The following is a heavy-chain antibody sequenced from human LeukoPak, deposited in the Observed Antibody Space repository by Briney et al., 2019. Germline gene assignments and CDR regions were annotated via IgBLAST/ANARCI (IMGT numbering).Heavy chain of an antibody. D-gene: IGHD3-16*01. CDR1: GGSISSYY. CDR3: ARHVRHRFAFDY. CDR2: INHSGST. Sequence: SETLSLTCTVSGGSISSYYWSWIRQPPGKGLEWIGEINHSGSTNYNPSLKSRVTISVDTSKNQFSLKLSSVTAADTAVYYCARHVRHRFAFDYWGQGTLVTVSS. J-gene: IGHJ4*02. V-gene: IGHV4-34*01.